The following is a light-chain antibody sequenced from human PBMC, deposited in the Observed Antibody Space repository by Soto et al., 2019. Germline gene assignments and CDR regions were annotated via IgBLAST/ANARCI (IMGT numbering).Light chain of an antibody. J-gene: IGKJ2*01. Sequence: EIVMTQSPATLSVSPGERATLSCRASQSVRSSLAWYQQKPGQAPRLLIYGASARATGFLVRFSGSGSGTEFTLTISSLQSEDSAVYYCQQYGNWPYTFGQGTKLEIK. CDR2: GAS. CDR1: QSVRSS. CDR3: QQYGNWPYT. V-gene: IGKV3-15*01.